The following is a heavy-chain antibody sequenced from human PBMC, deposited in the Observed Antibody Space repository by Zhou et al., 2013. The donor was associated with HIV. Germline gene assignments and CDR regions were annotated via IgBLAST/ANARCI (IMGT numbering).Heavy chain of an antibody. CDR2: VDPKDGET. V-gene: IGHV1-69-2*01. CDR3: ASRGADYSMDV. CDR1: GYTFSDYP. J-gene: IGHJ6*02. Sequence: EVRLVQSGAELRKPGTTVKVSCKVSGYTFSDYPMHWVRQAPGKGLEWMGLVDPKDGETLYAEKFQGRVTITADRSADTAYMELSSLRSEDTAVYYCASRGADYSMDVWGQGTTVTVSS. D-gene: IGHD5-12*01.